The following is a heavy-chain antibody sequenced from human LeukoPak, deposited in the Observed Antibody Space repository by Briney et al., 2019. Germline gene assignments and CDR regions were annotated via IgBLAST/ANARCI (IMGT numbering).Heavy chain of an antibody. CDR1: GGSISRDY. V-gene: IGHV4-59*12. CDR3: ARDLCRGSYCRDDLTY. D-gene: IGHD1-26*01. CDR2: IYYTGST. Sequence: SETLSLTCTVSGGSISRDYWSWIRQPPGKGLEWIGYIYYTGSTNYNPSLNSRVTISLETSKNQFSLNLSSVTAADTAVYYCARDLCRGSYCRDDLTYWGQGTLVTVSS. J-gene: IGHJ4*02.